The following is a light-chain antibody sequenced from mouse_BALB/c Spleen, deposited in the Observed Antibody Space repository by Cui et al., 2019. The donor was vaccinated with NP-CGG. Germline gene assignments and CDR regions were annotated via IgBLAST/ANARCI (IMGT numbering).Light chain of an antibody. Sequence: QAVVTQESAPTTSRGETVTPTCRTSTAAVTTSNYVNLVEEKPDHLFPGLGGDNNNRAPGVPPIFSLPLIGDKTALTITEAQTGDEAIYFCALLYSNLWVFGGGTKLTVL. CDR2: DNN. V-gene: IGLV1*01. J-gene: IGLJ1*01. CDR3: ALLYSNLWV. CDR1: TAAVTTSNY.